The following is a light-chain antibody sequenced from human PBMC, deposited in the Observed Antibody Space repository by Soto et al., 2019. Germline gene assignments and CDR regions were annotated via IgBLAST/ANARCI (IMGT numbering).Light chain of an antibody. CDR1: QSISSD. V-gene: IGKV1-39*01. J-gene: IGKJ5*01. CDR2: AAS. CDR3: HQSDSTPPT. Sequence: DIQMTQSPSSLSASVGDRVTITCRASQSISSDLNWYQQKPGKAPKLLIYAASSLQSGVPSRFSGSGSGTDFTLTISSLQPEDFATYYCHQSDSTPPTFGQATRLEIK.